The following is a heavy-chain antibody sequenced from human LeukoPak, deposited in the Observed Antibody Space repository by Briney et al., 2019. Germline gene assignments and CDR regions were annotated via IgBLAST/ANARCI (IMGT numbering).Heavy chain of an antibody. CDR3: ARSSIIATAGPFYFDY. V-gene: IGHV1-69*06. D-gene: IGHD6-13*01. Sequence: GASVKVSCKASGYTFTSYAISWVRQAPGQGLEWMGGIIPIFGTANYAQKFQGRVTITADKSTSTAYMELSSLRSEDTAVYHCARSSIIATAGPFYFDYWGQGTLVTVSS. J-gene: IGHJ4*02. CDR1: GYTFTSYA. CDR2: IIPIFGTA.